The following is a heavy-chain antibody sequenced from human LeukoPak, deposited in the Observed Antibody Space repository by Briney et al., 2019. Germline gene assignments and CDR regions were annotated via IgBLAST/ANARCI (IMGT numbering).Heavy chain of an antibody. CDR3: ARGLDSVTWGPFDI. V-gene: IGHV3-23*01. D-gene: IGHD2-2*03. Sequence: PGGSLRLSCVASGFTFNNYGVEWVRQAPGKGLEWVSAINTGGGTSSADSVKGRFTISRDNSESTLYLQMSSLRAEDTAVYYCARGLDSVTWGPFDIWGQGTVVTVSS. J-gene: IGHJ3*02. CDR1: GFTFNNYG. CDR2: INTGGGT.